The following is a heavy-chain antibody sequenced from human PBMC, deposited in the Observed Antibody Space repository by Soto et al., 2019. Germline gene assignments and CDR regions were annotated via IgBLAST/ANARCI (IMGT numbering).Heavy chain of an antibody. D-gene: IGHD3-3*01. CDR1: GGSISSGGYS. J-gene: IGHJ6*02. V-gene: IGHV4-30-2*01. Sequence: LSLTCAVSGGSISSGGYSWSWIRQPPGKGLEWIGYIYHSGSTYYNPSLKSRVTISVDRSKNQFSLKLSSVTAADTAVYYCATSAVLRFLEWPEDYYYGMDVWGQGTTVTVSS. CDR2: IYHSGST. CDR3: ATSAVLRFLEWPEDYYYGMDV.